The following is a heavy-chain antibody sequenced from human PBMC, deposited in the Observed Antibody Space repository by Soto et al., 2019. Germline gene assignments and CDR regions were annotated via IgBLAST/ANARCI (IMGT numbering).Heavy chain of an antibody. CDR2: IYPGDSDT. D-gene: IGHD6-19*01. CDR3: ARPGSGWYSAFDI. Sequence: GESLKISFKGSGYSFTSYWIGWVRQMPGKGLEWMGIIYPGDSDTRYSPSFQGQVTISADKSVSTAYLQWSSLKASDTAMYYCARPGSGWYSAFDIWGQGTMVTVSS. J-gene: IGHJ3*02. CDR1: GYSFTSYW. V-gene: IGHV5-51*01.